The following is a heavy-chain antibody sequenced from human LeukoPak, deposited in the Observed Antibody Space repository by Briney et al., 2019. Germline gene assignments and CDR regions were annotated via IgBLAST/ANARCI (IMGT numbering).Heavy chain of an antibody. V-gene: IGHV1-69*02. CDR3: ARPSLRGTMIVVAPMGDAFDI. J-gene: IGHJ3*02. D-gene: IGHD3-22*01. Sequence: GASVKVSCKASGGTFSSYTISWVRQAPGQGLEWMGRIIPILGIANYAQKFQGRVTITADKSTSTAYMELSSLRSEHTAVYYCARPSLRGTMIVVAPMGDAFDIWGQGTMVTVSS. CDR1: GGTFSSYT. CDR2: IIPILGIA.